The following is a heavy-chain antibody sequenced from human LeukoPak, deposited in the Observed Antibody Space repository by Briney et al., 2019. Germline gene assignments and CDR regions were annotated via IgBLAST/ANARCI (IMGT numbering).Heavy chain of an antibody. CDR3: AKGNYSSGSYSHFDY. CDR1: GFSFSSYG. D-gene: IGHD3-10*01. CDR2: IAYDGNNK. J-gene: IGHJ4*02. V-gene: IGHV3-30*18. Sequence: QTGGSLRLSCAASGFSFSSYGMHWVGHAPGKGREEVAVIAYDGNNKFYGDSVKSRFTISRDNSKNTLYLQMNSLRAEDTAVYSCAKGNYSSGSYSHFDYWGQGTLVTVSS.